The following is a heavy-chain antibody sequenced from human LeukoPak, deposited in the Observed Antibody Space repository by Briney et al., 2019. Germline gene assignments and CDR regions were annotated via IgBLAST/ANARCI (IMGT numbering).Heavy chain of an antibody. CDR3: ATDPFWSGYLI. J-gene: IGHJ4*02. CDR1: GFTFSSYA. V-gene: IGHV3-23*01. D-gene: IGHD3-3*01. Sequence: GGSLRLSCAASGFTFSSYAMSWVRQAPGKGLEWVSTVTGSGGGTYYPDSVKGRFTISRDNSKNTVYLQMNSLRAEDTAVYYCATDPFWSGYLIWGQGTLVTVSS. CDR2: VTGSGGGT.